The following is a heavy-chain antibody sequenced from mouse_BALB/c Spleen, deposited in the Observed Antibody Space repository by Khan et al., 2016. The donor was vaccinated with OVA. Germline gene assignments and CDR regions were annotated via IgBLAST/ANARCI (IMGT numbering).Heavy chain of an antibody. CDR1: GYTFINYW. V-gene: IGHV1-7*01. CDR3: ARRGLRLDCDD. CDR2: INPSTGYT. J-gene: IGHJ2*01. Sequence: QVQLQQSGAELAKPGASVKMSCKASGYTFINYWILWVKQRPGQGLEWIGYINPSTGYTEYNQNFKDKATLTADKSSSTAYMKLSSLTWEDSAVYYCARRGLRLDCDDGGQGTTLTVSS. D-gene: IGHD1-1*01.